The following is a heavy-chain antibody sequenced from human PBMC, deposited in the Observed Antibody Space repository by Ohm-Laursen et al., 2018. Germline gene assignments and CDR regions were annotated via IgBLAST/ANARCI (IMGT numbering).Heavy chain of an antibody. CDR2: LMWNSDRK. CDR1: GFIFGDYA. CDR3: AKDINPTGQTQNYFYYGMDL. D-gene: IGHD2/OR15-2a*01. Sequence: SLRLSCTASGFIFGDYAMHWVRQAPGKGLEWVSGLMWNSDRKQYADSVKGRFTVSRDNARNSLYLQMDTLRPEDTALYFCAKDINPTGQTQNYFYYGMDLWGQGTTVIVSS. J-gene: IGHJ6*02. V-gene: IGHV3-9*01.